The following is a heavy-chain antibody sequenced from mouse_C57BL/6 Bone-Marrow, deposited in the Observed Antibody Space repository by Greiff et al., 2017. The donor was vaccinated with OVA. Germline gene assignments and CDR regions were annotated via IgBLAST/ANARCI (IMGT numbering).Heavy chain of an antibody. V-gene: IGHV8-8*01. CDR2: IWWDDDK. J-gene: IGHJ2*01. Sequence: VKLQESGPGILQPSQTLSLTCSFSGFSLSTFGMGVGWIRQPSGKGLEWLAHIWWDDDKYYNPALKSRLTISKDTSKNQVFLKIANVDTADTATYYCARFGNYVGYFDYWGQGTTLTVSS. CDR1: GFSLSTFGMG. D-gene: IGHD2-1*01. CDR3: ARFGNYVGYFDY.